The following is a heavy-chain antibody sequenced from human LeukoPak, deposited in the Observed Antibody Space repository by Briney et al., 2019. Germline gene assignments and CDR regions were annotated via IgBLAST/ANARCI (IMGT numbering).Heavy chain of an antibody. CDR3: ARALGGARASDY. CDR2: IYYSGST. V-gene: IGHV4-39*07. Sequence: PSETLSLTCTVSGDSISSSSYYWGWVRQPPGKGLEWIGNIYYSGSTYYNPSLKSGVTISVDTSKNQFSLKLHSVTAADTAVYYCARALGGARASDYWGQGTLVTVSS. D-gene: IGHD3-16*01. CDR1: GDSISSSSYY. J-gene: IGHJ4*02.